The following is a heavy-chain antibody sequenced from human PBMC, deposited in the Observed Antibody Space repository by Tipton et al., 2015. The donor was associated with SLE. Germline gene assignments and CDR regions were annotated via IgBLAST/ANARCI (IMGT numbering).Heavy chain of an antibody. CDR1: GFTFSSYA. CDR2: ISGSGGST. Sequence: SLGLSCAASGFTFSSYAMSWVRQAPGKGLEWVSAISGSGGSTYYADSVKGRFTISRDNSKNTLYLQMNSLRAEDTAVYYCAKDSPYSGSYFDYWGQGTLVTVSS. V-gene: IGHV3-23*01. CDR3: AKDSPYSGSYFDY. J-gene: IGHJ4*02. D-gene: IGHD1-26*01.